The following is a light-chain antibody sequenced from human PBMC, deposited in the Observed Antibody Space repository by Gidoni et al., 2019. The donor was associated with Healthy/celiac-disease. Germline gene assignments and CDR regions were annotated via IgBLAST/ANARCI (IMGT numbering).Light chain of an antibody. CDR2: DAS. CDR3: QQRSNWLIT. J-gene: IGKJ5*01. V-gene: IGKV3-11*01. Sequence: IVLTQSPATLSLSPGERVTLSCRASQSVSSYLAWYQQKPGQAPRLLIYDASNRATGIPFRFSGSGSGTVFTLTILSLEPEEVAVYYCQQRSNWLITFGQGTRLEIK. CDR1: QSVSSY.